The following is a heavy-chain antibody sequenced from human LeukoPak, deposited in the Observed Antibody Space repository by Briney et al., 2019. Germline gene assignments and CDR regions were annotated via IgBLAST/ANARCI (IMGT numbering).Heavy chain of an antibody. V-gene: IGHV3-48*04. D-gene: IGHD3-9*01. CDR3: ARWDYDILTGYPVFDY. CDR1: GFTVSSNY. Sequence: GGSLRLSCAVSGFTVSSNYMGWVRQAPGKGLEWVSYISSSSSTIYYADSVKGRFTISRDNAKNSLYLQMNSLRAEDTAVYYCARWDYDILTGYPVFDYWGQGTLVTVSS. J-gene: IGHJ4*02. CDR2: ISSSSSTI.